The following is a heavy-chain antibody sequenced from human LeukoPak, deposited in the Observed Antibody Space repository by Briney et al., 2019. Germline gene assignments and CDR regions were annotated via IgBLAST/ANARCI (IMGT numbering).Heavy chain of an antibody. V-gene: IGHV1-2*02. CDR1: GYSFTGYY. Sequence: ASVKVSCKASGYSFTGYYMHWVRQAPGQGLEWMGWINPNSGGTNFAQKFQGRVTVTRDTSISTAYMELSRLRSDDTAVYYCARVKTFCATTSCYMGRRDFDYWGQGTLVTVSS. J-gene: IGHJ4*02. CDR3: ARVKTFCATTSCYMGRRDFDY. CDR2: INPNSGGT. D-gene: IGHD2-2*02.